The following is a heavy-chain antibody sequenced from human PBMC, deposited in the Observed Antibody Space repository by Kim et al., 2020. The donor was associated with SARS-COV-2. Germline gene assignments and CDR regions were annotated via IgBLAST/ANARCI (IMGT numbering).Heavy chain of an antibody. J-gene: IGHJ6*02. CDR3: ARDRRSSSWYKAGFNYYCGMDV. D-gene: IGHD6-13*01. V-gene: IGHV1-69*13. CDR2: IIPIFGKA. CDR1: GGTFSSYA. Sequence: SVKVSCKASGGTFSSYAISWVRQAPGQGLEWMGGIIPIFGKANYAQKFQGRVTITADESTSTAYMELSSLRSEATAVYYCARDRRSSSWYKAGFNYYCGMDVWGQGTPVTVSS.